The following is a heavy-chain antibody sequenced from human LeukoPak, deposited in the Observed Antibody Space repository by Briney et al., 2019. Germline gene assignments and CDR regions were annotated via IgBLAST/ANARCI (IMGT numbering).Heavy chain of an antibody. CDR1: GFTFSSYA. Sequence: GGSLRLSCAASGFTFSSYAMHWVRQAPGEGLEYVSAVSSSGGSTFYADSVKGRFTVSRDNSKNTLYLQVSSLRAEDTAVYYCARNYYYDSSGYFWGAFDVWGQGTMVTVSS. J-gene: IGHJ3*01. D-gene: IGHD3-22*01. CDR3: ARNYYYDSSGYFWGAFDV. V-gene: IGHV3-64D*09. CDR2: VSSSGGST.